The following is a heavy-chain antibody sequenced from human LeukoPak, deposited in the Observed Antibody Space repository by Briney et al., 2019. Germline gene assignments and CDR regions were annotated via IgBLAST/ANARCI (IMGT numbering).Heavy chain of an antibody. CDR1: GYSFTSYW. CDR3: ASTYCSSTSCYLAEDAFDI. D-gene: IGHD2-2*01. Sequence: GESLKISCKGSGYSFTSYWIGWVRQMPGKGLEWMGIIYLGDSDTRYSPSFQGQVTISADKSISTAYLQWSSLKASDTAMYYCASTYCSSTSCYLAEDAFDIWGQGTMVTVSS. J-gene: IGHJ3*02. V-gene: IGHV5-51*01. CDR2: IYLGDSDT.